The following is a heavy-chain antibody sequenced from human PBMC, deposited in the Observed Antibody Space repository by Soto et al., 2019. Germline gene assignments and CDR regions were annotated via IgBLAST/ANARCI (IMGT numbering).Heavy chain of an antibody. Sequence: QITLKASGPTLVKPTQTLTLTCTFSGFSLSTSGVGVGWIRQPPGKALEWLALIYWNDDKRYSPSLKSRLTITKDTSKNQVVLTMTNMDPVDTATYYCAHRRGAGGSFPREYYYYGMDVWGQGTTVTVSS. CDR3: AHRRGAGGSFPREYYYYGMDV. CDR1: GFSLSTSGVG. V-gene: IGHV2-5*01. D-gene: IGHD2-15*01. J-gene: IGHJ6*02. CDR2: IYWNDDK.